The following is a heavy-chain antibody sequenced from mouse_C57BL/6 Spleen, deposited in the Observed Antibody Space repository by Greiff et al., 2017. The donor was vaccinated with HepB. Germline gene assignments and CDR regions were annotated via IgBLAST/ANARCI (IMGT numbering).Heavy chain of an antibody. Sequence: QLPGAELVMPGASVKLSCKASGYTFTSYWMHWVKQRPGQGLEWIGEIDPSDSYTNYNQKFKGKSTLTVDKSSSTAYMQLSSLTSEDSAVYYCARITTVVGEDYYAMDYWGQGTSVTVSS. J-gene: IGHJ4*01. V-gene: IGHV1-69*01. D-gene: IGHD1-1*01. CDR2: IDPSDSYT. CDR1: GYTFTSYW. CDR3: ARITTVVGEDYYAMDY.